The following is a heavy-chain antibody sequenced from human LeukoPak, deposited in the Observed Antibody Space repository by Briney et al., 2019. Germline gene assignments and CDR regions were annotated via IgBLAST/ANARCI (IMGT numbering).Heavy chain of an antibody. CDR3: ARGDYYDSSGIQGDAFDI. J-gene: IGHJ3*02. CDR1: GYTFTSYG. Sequence: ASVKVSCKASGYTFTSYGISWVRQAPGQGLEWMGWISAYNGNTNYAQKLQGRVTMTTDTSTSTAYMELRSLRSDDTAVYYCARGDYYDSSGIQGDAFDIWGQGTMATVSS. D-gene: IGHD3-22*01. V-gene: IGHV1-18*01. CDR2: ISAYNGNT.